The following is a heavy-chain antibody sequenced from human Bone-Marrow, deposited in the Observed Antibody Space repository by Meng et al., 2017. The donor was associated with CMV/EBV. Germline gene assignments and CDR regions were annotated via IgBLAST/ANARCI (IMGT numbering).Heavy chain of an antibody. CDR1: GYTFTGYY. V-gene: IGHV1-2*02. CDR3: ARDLDYGDYASDY. D-gene: IGHD4-17*01. Sequence: LGQDEAEVRQPGAAVKVSCKASGYTFTGYYIHWVRQAPGQGLECMGWINPNSGGANYAQKFQGRVTMTRDTSISTAYMELSRLRSDDTAVYYCARDLDYGDYASDYWGQGTLVTVSS. J-gene: IGHJ4*02. CDR2: INPNSGGA.